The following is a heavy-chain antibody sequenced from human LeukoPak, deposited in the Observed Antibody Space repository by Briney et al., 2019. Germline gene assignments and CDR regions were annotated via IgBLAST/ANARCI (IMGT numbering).Heavy chain of an antibody. D-gene: IGHD2-21*02. CDR1: GFTFDDYA. V-gene: IGHV3-9*01. J-gene: IGHJ2*01. Sequence: GRSLRLSCAASGFTFDDYAMHWVRQAPGKGLEWVSGISYNSDTIAYADSVKGRFTISRDNAKNSLYLQMNSLRAEDTALYYCAKDYCGGDCYSGWYSDLWGRGTLVTVSS. CDR2: ISYNSDTI. CDR3: AKDYCGGDCYSGWYSDL.